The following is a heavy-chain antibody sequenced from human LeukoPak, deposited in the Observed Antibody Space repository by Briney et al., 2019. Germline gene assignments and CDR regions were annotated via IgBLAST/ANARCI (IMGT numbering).Heavy chain of an antibody. Sequence: SETLSLTCAVYGGSFSGYYWSWIRQPPGKGLEWIGEINHSGSADYNPSLKSRVTIPVDTSKNHFSLKLSSVTAADTAVYYCAMTTVTTGRSSFDIWAQGTMVTVSS. D-gene: IGHD4-17*01. CDR3: AMTTVTTGRSSFDI. CDR2: INHSGSA. J-gene: IGHJ3*02. CDR1: GGSFSGYY. V-gene: IGHV4-34*01.